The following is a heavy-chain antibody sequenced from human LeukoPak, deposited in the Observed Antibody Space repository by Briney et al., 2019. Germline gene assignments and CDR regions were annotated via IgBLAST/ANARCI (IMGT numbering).Heavy chain of an antibody. J-gene: IGHJ4*02. Sequence: SETLSLTCTVSGGSVSRGDYYWSWIRQPPGKGLEWIGNIYYSGSSFYNPSLKSRVTISVDTSKNQFSLKLSSVTAADTAVYYCATTNVLLWFGELSKTAYFDYWGQGTLVTVSS. CDR1: GGSVSRGDYY. D-gene: IGHD3-10*01. CDR2: IYYSGSS. V-gene: IGHV4-31*02. CDR3: ATTNVLLWFGELSKTAYFDY.